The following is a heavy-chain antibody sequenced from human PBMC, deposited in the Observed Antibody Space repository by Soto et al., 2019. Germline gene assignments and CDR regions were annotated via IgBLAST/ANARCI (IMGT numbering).Heavy chain of an antibody. CDR1: GDTFSTYT. Sequence: QVQLVQSGAEVKKPGSSVRVSCKASGDTFSTYTISWVRQAPGQGFEWLGRSIPILDVANYAHSFQGRVTITADKSTSTAYMELNSLRSEDTAVYYCARDSGNQLLIDYWGQGTLVTVSS. J-gene: IGHJ4*02. CDR2: SIPILDVA. CDR3: ARDSGNQLLIDY. V-gene: IGHV1-69*08. D-gene: IGHD2-2*01.